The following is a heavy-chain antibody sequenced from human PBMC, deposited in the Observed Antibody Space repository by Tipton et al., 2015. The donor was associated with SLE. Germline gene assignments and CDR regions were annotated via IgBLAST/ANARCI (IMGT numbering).Heavy chain of an antibody. V-gene: IGHV3-21*01. J-gene: IGHJ4*02. D-gene: IGHD3-22*01. Sequence: SLRLSCAASGFTFSSYSMNWVRQAPGKGLEWVSSISTTNYTYYADSVKGRFTISRDNAKNSLYLQMNSLRAEDTAVYYCARDLISGYYGSDYWGQGTLVTVSS. CDR1: GFTFSSYS. CDR3: ARDLISGYYGSDY. CDR2: ISTTNYT.